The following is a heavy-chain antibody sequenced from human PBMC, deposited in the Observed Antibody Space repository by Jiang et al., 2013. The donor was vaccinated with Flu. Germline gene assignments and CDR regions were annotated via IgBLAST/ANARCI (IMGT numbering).Heavy chain of an antibody. J-gene: IGHJ4*02. CDR2: ISGSGGRT. CDR3: AKDREESAVAGPFDY. D-gene: IGHD6-19*01. Sequence: QLLESGGGLVQPGGSLRLSCAASGFTFSSYAMSWVRQAPGKGLEWVSLISGSGGRTYYADSVKGRFIISRDNSKNTLYLQMNTLRAEDAAVYYCAKDREESAVAGPFDYWGQGTLVTISS. V-gene: IGHV3-23*01. CDR1: GFTFSSYA.